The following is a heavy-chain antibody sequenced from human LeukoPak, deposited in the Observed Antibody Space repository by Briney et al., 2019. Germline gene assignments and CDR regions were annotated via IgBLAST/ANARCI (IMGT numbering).Heavy chain of an antibody. V-gene: IGHV3-23*01. Sequence: GGSLRLSCAASGFTISGLAMSWVRRTPGKGLEWVSGISGSADDTLYAASVKGRFTIYRDNSKNTLYLEMNSLRAEDTAIYYCAKMKGHPLQKYYMDVWGQGTTVTVSS. J-gene: IGHJ6*01. D-gene: IGHD2/OR15-2a*01. CDR2: ISGSADDT. CDR1: GFTISGLA. CDR3: AKMKGHPLQKYYMDV.